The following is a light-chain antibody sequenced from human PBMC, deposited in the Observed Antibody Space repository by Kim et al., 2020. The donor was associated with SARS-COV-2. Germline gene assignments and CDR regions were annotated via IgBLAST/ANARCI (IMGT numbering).Light chain of an antibody. CDR2: DAS. CDR1: QSVSSY. V-gene: IGKV3-11*01. Sequence: PATMCLSPGERATHSCRDSQSVSSYLAWYQQKPGQAPRLLIYDASNRATGIPARFSGSGSGTDFTLTISSLEPEDFAVYYCQQRRAFGQGTKLEI. J-gene: IGKJ2*01. CDR3: QQRRA.